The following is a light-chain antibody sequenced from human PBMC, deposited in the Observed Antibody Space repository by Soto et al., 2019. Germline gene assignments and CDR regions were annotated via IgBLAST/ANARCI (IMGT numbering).Light chain of an antibody. J-gene: IGKJ1*01. Sequence: EIVLTQSPSTLSLSPGEGITLSCRASQSVSSSYLAWYQQIPGRAPRLLIYGASTGATGIPDKFTGSGSGTDFTLTINRLEPEDFAVYYCQQYGNSPWTFGQGTKVEVK. CDR1: QSVSSSY. V-gene: IGKV3-20*01. CDR3: QQYGNSPWT. CDR2: GAS.